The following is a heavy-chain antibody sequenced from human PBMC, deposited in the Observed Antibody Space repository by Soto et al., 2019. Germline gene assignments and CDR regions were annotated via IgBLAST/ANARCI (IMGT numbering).Heavy chain of an antibody. J-gene: IGHJ3*02. CDR2: INAGNGNT. Sequence: ASVKVSCKASGCTFTSYAMHWVRQAPGQRLEWMGWINAGNGNTKYSQKFQGRVTITRDTSASTAYMELSSLRSEDTAVYYCARYFDWLPSLDAFDIWGQGTMVTVSS. V-gene: IGHV1-3*01. D-gene: IGHD3-9*01. CDR3: ARYFDWLPSLDAFDI. CDR1: GCTFTSYA.